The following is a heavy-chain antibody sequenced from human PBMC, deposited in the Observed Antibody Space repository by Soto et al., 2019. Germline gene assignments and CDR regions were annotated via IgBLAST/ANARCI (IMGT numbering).Heavy chain of an antibody. CDR2: ISGSGGST. J-gene: IGHJ3*02. CDR3: AKDLYSGSYMGPDDAFDI. Sequence: GGSLSLSCAASGFTFSSYAMSWVRQAPGKGLEWVSAISGSGGSTYYADSVKGRFTISRDDSKNTLYLQMNSLRAEDTAVYYCAKDLYSGSYMGPDDAFDIWGQGTMVTVSS. V-gene: IGHV3-23*01. CDR1: GFTFSSYA. D-gene: IGHD1-26*01.